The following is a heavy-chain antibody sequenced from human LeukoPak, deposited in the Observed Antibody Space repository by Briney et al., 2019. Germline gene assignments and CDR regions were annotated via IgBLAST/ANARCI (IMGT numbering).Heavy chain of an antibody. D-gene: IGHD6-13*01. Sequence: GGSLRLSCVASGFTFYTYDMSWVRQVPGKGLEWVSSISYHGHRTYYTDSVKGRFTISRDNSKNTLYLQLNSLRVEDAAIYYCARIPGMAAGSDFYFDYWGPGTVVTVFS. J-gene: IGHJ4*02. CDR1: GFTFYTYD. CDR2: ISYHGHRT. CDR3: ARIPGMAAGSDFYFDY. V-gene: IGHV3-23*01.